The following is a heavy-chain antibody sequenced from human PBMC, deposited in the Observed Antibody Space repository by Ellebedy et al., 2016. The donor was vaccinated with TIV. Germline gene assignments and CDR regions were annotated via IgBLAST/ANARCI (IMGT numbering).Heavy chain of an antibody. CDR2: IYYTGST. V-gene: IGHV4-39*01. CDR1: GGSISSSSYY. Sequence: GSLRLXXTVSGGSISSSSYYWGWIRQPPGKGLEWIGSIYYTGSTYYNPSLKSRVTISVGTSKSQFSLQLASVTAADTAVYYCARARDLSFDPWGQGTLVTVSS. J-gene: IGHJ5*02. D-gene: IGHD5/OR15-5a*01. CDR3: ARARDLSFDP.